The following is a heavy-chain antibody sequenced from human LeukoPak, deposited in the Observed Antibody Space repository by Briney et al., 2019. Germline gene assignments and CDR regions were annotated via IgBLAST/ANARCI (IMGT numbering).Heavy chain of an antibody. J-gene: IGHJ4*02. V-gene: IGHV3-23*01. CDR2: ITGHGDTT. CDR3: AKEDYDSSGIDY. Sequence: GGSLRLSCAASGFSFSNYGMNWVRQAPGKGLEWVSGITGHGDTTYYADSVKGRFTISRDNSRNTVYLQMNSLRAEDTAVYYCAKEDYDSSGIDYWGQGTLVTVSS. CDR1: GFSFSNYG. D-gene: IGHD3-22*01.